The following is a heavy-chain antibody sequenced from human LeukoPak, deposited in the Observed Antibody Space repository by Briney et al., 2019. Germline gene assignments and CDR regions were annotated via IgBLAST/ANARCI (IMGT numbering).Heavy chain of an antibody. CDR3: ARVPHRGTIVELPGTILDAFDI. V-gene: IGHV1-2*02. D-gene: IGHD1-7*01. Sequence: GASVKVSCKVSGYTFTVTGYYIHWARRAPGQGLEWMGWINPNSGGTNYAQRFQGRITMTRDTSISTAYMELSSLRSDDTALYYCARVPHRGTIVELPGTILDAFDIWSQGTMVTVSS. CDR2: INPNSGGT. CDR1: GYTFTVTGYY. J-gene: IGHJ3*02.